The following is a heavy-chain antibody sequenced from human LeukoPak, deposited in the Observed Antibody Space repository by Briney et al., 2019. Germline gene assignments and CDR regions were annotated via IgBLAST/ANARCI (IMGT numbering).Heavy chain of an antibody. CDR1: GYTFPSYG. CDR3: ARASGVSAAGSPYYFDY. V-gene: IGHV1-18*01. D-gene: IGHD6-13*01. CDR2: ISPYSGNT. Sequence: GASVKVSCKASGYTFPSYGITWVRQAPGQGLECMGWISPYSGNTDYAQKFQGRVTITTNTSTTTAYMELRSLRSDDTAVYYCARASGVSAAGSPYYFDYWGQGTLVTVSS. J-gene: IGHJ4*02.